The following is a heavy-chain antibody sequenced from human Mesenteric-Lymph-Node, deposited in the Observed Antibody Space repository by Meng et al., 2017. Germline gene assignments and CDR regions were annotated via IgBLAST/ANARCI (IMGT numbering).Heavy chain of an antibody. CDR1: GFTFSSYA. CDR3: ARDSGGSYY. V-gene: IGHV3-23*01. J-gene: IGHJ4*02. D-gene: IGHD1-26*01. CDR2: ISGSGGST. Sequence: GESLKISCAASGFTFSSYAMSWVRQAPGKGLEWVSAISGSGGSTYYADSVKGRFTISRDNAKNTLYLQMNSLRAEDTAVYYCARDSGGSYYWGQGTLVTVSS.